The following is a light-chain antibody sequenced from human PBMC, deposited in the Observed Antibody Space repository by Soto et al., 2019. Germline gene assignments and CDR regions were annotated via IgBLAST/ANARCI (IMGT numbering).Light chain of an antibody. CDR2: GAS. J-gene: IGKJ4*01. V-gene: IGKV3-20*01. CDR1: QSVSSNF. CDR3: RQYGTSLGFP. Sequence: EIVLTQSPGTLSVSPGERATLSCRASQSVSSNFLAWYQEKPGQAPRLLIYGASKRATGIPDRFSGSGSGTDFPLTITRLEPEDFAVYYCRQYGTSLGFPVGVGTKVDIK.